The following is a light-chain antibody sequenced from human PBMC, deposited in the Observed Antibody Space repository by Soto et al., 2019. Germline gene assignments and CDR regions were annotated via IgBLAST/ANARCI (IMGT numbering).Light chain of an antibody. CDR3: QDFDSPQWT. CDR2: SVS. Sequence: GLTQSPDTLSLSPGDRATLSCRANQRASRQYLSWYQQRPGQPPRLLIYSVSMRADGVPDRFSGSGSGSEFTLTINSLEPEDFAVYYCQDFDSPQWTFGQGTKIE. CDR1: QRASRQY. V-gene: IGKV3-20*01. J-gene: IGKJ1*01.